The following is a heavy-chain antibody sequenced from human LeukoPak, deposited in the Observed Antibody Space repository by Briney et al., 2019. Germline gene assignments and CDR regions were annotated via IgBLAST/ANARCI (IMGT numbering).Heavy chain of an antibody. CDR3: ARVSRWFLAVAGYADF. Sequence: SETLSLTCAFSGGSFSGYSSSWIRQTPGQTREWLGETNHRGSNNYNPSLKSRVTISVDASKSQFYLKLSSVTAADTAVYYCARVSRWFLAVAGYADFWGQGTQVTVSS. V-gene: IGHV4-34*01. D-gene: IGHD6-19*01. CDR1: GGSFSGYS. J-gene: IGHJ4*02. CDR2: TNHRGSN.